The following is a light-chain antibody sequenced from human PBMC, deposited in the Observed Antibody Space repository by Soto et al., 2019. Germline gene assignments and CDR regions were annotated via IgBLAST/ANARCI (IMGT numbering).Light chain of an antibody. CDR2: DVG. CDR3: NSYRTVSTYV. J-gene: IGLJ1*01. CDR1: SSDNGGYNF. Sequence: QSALTQPASVSGSPGQSITIACTGTSSDNGGYNFVSWYQQHPGKAPKLLIYDVGNRPSGVSNRFSGSKSGNTASLTISGLQAEDEAHYYCNSYRTVSTYVFGTGTKVTVL. V-gene: IGLV2-14*01.